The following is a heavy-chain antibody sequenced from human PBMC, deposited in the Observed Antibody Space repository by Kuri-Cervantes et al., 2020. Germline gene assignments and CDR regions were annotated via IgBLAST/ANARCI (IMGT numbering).Heavy chain of an antibody. J-gene: IGHJ6*02. Sequence: SCAVSGCSISSGGYSWSWIRQPPGKGLEWIGSIYYSGSTYYNPSPKSRVTISVDTSKNQFSLKLSSVTAADTAVYYRAREIRYFDWLLSGHYGMDVWGQGTTVTVSS. V-gene: IGHV4-30-2*03. CDR1: GCSISSGGYS. CDR2: IYYSGST. CDR3: AREIRYFDWLLSGHYGMDV. D-gene: IGHD3-9*01.